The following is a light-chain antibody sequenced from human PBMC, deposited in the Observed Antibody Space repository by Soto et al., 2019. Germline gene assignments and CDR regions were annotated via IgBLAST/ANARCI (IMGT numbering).Light chain of an antibody. Sequence: EILLTQSPGTLSLSPGERATLSCRASQSVSSSYVAWYQQRPGQAPRLLIYGASSRATGTPDRFSGSGSGTDFTLTISRLEPEDFAVYDCQQYGTSPPQLTFGGGTKVEIK. CDR1: QSVSSSY. CDR2: GAS. J-gene: IGKJ4*01. CDR3: QQYGTSPPQLT. V-gene: IGKV3-20*01.